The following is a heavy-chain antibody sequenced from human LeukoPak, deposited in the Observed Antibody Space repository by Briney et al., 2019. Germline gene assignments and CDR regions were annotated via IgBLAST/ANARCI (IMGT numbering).Heavy chain of an antibody. Sequence: GGSLRLSCAAYGFTFSSYAMTWVRQAPGKGLEWVSDISGSGGNTYYADSVKGRFTISRDNYKNTLYLQMNSLRAEDTAVYYCAKLTMIVAVMDAFDMWGQGTMVTVSS. D-gene: IGHD3-22*01. J-gene: IGHJ3*02. CDR3: AKLTMIVAVMDAFDM. CDR1: GFTFSSYA. CDR2: ISGSGGNT. V-gene: IGHV3-23*01.